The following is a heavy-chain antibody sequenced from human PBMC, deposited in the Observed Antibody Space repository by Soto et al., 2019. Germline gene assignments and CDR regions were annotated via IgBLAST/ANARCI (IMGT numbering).Heavy chain of an antibody. Sequence: SVKVSCKASGGTFSSYAISWVRQAPGQGLEWMGGIIPIFGTANYAQKFQGRVTITADESTSTAYMELSSLRSEDTAVYYCARGAAIWSYWFDPWGQGTLVTVSS. CDR3: ARGAAIWSYWFDP. V-gene: IGHV1-69*13. J-gene: IGHJ5*02. CDR1: GGTFSSYA. D-gene: IGHD2-2*01. CDR2: IIPIFGTA.